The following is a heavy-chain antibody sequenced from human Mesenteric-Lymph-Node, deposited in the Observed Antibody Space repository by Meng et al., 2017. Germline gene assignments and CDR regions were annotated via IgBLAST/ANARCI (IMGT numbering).Heavy chain of an antibody. V-gene: IGHV3-21*01. J-gene: IGHJ4*02. CDR1: GFTFSSYS. CDR2: ISSSSSYI. CDR3: ARGWGFGELLVI. D-gene: IGHD3-10*01. Sequence: GESLKISCAASGFTFSSYSMNWVRQAPGKGLEWVSSISSSSSYIYYADSVKGRFTISRDNAKNSLYLQMNSLRAEDTAVYYCARGWGFGELLVIWGQGTLVTVSS.